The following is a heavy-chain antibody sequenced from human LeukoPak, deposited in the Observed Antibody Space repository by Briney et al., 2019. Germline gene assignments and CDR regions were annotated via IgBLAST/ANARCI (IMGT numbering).Heavy chain of an antibody. Sequence: PGGSLRLSCAASGFTLSSYWMSRVRQAPGKGLEWVANIKQDGSEKYYVDSVKGRFTISRDNAKNSLYLQMNSLRAEDTAVYYCAREAYSGSYWYYYYYYGMDVWGQGTTVTVSS. V-gene: IGHV3-7*01. J-gene: IGHJ6*02. CDR1: GFTLSSYW. CDR3: AREAYSGSYWYYYYYYGMDV. CDR2: IKQDGSEK. D-gene: IGHD1-26*01.